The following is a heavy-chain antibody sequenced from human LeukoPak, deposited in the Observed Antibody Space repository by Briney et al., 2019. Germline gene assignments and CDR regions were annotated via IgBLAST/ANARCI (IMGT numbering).Heavy chain of an antibody. Sequence: PGGSLRLSCAASGFTFSSYGMHWVRQAPGKGLEWVAFIRYDGSNKYYADSVKGRFTISRDNSKNTLYLQMNSLRAEDTAVCYCARARTNWNHPYAGDYYYMDVWGKGTTVTVSS. D-gene: IGHD1-1*01. V-gene: IGHV3-30*02. CDR3: ARARTNWNHPYAGDYYYMDV. CDR2: IRYDGSNK. J-gene: IGHJ6*03. CDR1: GFTFSSYG.